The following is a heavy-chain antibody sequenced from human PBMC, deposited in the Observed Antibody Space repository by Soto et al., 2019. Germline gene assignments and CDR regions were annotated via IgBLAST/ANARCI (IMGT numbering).Heavy chain of an antibody. V-gene: IGHV1-18*01. Sequence: VKVSCKASGYTFTSYGISWVRQAPGQGLEWMGWISAYNGNTNYAQKLQGRVTMTTDTSTSTAYMELRSLRSDDTAVYYCARVVPPEQWFEGLGGWFDPWGQGTLVTVSS. CDR3: ARVVPPEQWFEGLGGWFDP. CDR2: ISAYNGNT. J-gene: IGHJ5*02. CDR1: GYTFTSYG. D-gene: IGHD6-19*01.